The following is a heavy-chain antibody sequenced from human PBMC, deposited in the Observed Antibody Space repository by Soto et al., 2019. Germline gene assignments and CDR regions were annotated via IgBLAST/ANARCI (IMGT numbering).Heavy chain of an antibody. CDR1: GFTFNNYA. CDR3: AKGRAYNYGPADY. D-gene: IGHD5-18*01. CDR2: ITGNGGGT. J-gene: IGHJ4*02. V-gene: IGHV3-23*01. Sequence: EVQLLESGGGVVQPGGSLRLSCAASGFTFNNYAMNWVRQAPGKGLEWVSSITGNGGGTYYADSVKGRFAISRDNSKNELYLQMNRLRADDTAAYYCAKGRAYNYGPADYWGQGALVTVSS.